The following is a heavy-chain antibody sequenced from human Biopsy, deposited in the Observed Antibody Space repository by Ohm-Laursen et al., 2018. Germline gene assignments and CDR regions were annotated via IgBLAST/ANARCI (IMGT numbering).Heavy chain of an antibody. J-gene: IGHJ4*02. Sequence: SLRLSCAASGFSISINYMSWVRQAPGKGLEWISVSNSGGSTYYADSVKDRFTISRDNSNNAVFLQMNSLRAEDTAVYYCARGRGGLAPLDDWGPGTPVTVSS. V-gene: IGHV3-66*01. CDR3: ARGRGGLAPLDD. CDR1: GFSISINY. CDR2: SNSGGST.